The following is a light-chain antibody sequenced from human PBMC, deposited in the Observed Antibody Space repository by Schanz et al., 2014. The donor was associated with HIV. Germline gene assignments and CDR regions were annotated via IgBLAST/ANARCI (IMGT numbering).Light chain of an antibody. CDR3: SSYTTNRTMA. CDR2: DVN. V-gene: IGLV2-14*01. Sequence: QSALTQPPSASGSPGQSITISCTGTSSDVGGYNYVSWYQQYPGKAPTLIIYDVNNRPSGVSDRFSGSKSGNTASLTISGLQADDEGDYYCSSYTTNRTMAFGGGTKLTVL. CDR1: SSDVGGYNY. J-gene: IGLJ2*01.